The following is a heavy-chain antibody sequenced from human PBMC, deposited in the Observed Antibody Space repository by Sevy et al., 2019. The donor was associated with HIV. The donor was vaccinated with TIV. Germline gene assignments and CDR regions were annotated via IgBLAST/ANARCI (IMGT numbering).Heavy chain of an antibody. CDR3: AKDYYYDSSGSGGAFDI. CDR2: ISGSGGST. V-gene: IGHV3-23*01. CDR1: GFTFSSYA. D-gene: IGHD3-22*01. J-gene: IGHJ3*02. Sequence: GGSLRLSCAASGFTFSSYAMSWVRQAPGKGLEWVSAISGSGGSTYYEDSVKGRFTISRDNSKNTLYLQMNSLRAEDTAGYYGAKDYYYDSSGSGGAFDIWGQGTMVTVSS.